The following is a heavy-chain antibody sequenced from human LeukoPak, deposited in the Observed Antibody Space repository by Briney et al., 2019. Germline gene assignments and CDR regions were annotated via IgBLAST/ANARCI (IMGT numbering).Heavy chain of an antibody. D-gene: IGHD3-22*01. J-gene: IGHJ4*02. CDR1: GASISSYY. V-gene: IGHV4-59*01. Sequence: KASETLSLTCTVSGASISSYYWSWIRQPPGKGLGWIGYIYYSGSTNYNPALKSRVTISEDTSKNQISLKLSSVTAADTAVYYCARVKGYYDSSGYDYWGQGTLVTVSS. CDR3: ARVKGYYDSSGYDY. CDR2: IYYSGST.